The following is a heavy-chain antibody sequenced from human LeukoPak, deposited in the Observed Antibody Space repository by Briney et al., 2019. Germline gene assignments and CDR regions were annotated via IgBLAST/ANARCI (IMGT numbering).Heavy chain of an antibody. CDR3: ARGRMGATRYFDY. V-gene: IGHV3-21*01. J-gene: IGHJ4*02. CDR2: ISSSSSYI. CDR1: GFTFSSYS. D-gene: IGHD1-26*01. Sequence: GGSLRLSCAASGFTFSSYSMNWDRQAPGKGLEWVSSISSSSSYIYYADSVKGRFTISRDNAKNSLYLQMNSLRAEDTAVYYCARGRMGATRYFDYWGQGTLVTVSS.